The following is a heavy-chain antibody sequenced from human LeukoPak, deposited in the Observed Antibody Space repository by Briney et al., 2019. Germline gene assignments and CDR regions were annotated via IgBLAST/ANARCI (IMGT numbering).Heavy chain of an antibody. V-gene: IGHV3-74*03. D-gene: IGHD2-8*02. Sequence: PGGSLRLSCAASGFTFSTYWMHWVRQAPGKGLVRVSHINSDVTTITYADSVKGRFTISRDNAKNTLYLEMNSLRAGDTAVYYCVRAGLAGGLDYWGQGTLVTVSS. J-gene: IGHJ4*02. CDR3: VRAGLAGGLDY. CDR2: INSDVTTI. CDR1: GFTFSTYW.